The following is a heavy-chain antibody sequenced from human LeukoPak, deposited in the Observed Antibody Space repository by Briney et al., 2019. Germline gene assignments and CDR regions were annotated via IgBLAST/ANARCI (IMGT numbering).Heavy chain of an antibody. V-gene: IGHV4-30-4*08. J-gene: IGHJ5*02. CDR2: IYYSGST. Sequence: SETLSLTCTVSGGSISSGDYYWSWIRQPPGKGLEWIGYIYYSGSTYYNPSLKSRVTISVDTSKNQFSLKLSSVTAADTAVYYCARHGGYDFWSGYYQNNWFDPWGQGTLVTVSS. D-gene: IGHD3-3*01. CDR3: ARHGGYDFWSGYYQNNWFDP. CDR1: GGSISSGDYY.